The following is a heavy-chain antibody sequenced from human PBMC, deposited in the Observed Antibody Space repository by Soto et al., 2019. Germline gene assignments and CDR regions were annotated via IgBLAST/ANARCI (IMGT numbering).Heavy chain of an antibody. CDR1: SGSISSSNW. Sequence: QVQLQESGPGLVKPSGTLSLTCAVSSGSISSSNWWSLVRQPPGKGLEWIGEIYHSGSTNYNPSLKSRVTITVDKSKNQFSLKLSSVTAADTAVYYCARNSYDSSGYLGWAFDIWGQGTMVTVSS. J-gene: IGHJ3*02. CDR3: ARNSYDSSGYLGWAFDI. D-gene: IGHD3-22*01. CDR2: IYHSGST. V-gene: IGHV4-4*02.